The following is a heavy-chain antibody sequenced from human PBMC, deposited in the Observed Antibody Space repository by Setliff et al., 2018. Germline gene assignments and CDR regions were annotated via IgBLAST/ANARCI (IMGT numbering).Heavy chain of an antibody. J-gene: IGHJ4*02. V-gene: IGHV1-2*06. Sequence: ASVKVSCKASGYTFSGYYMHWVRQAPGQGLEWMGRINPNSGGTNYAQKFQGRVTMTSDSSISTAYMELSGLRSDDTAVYYCVMGSGALGPYWGQGTLVTVSS. D-gene: IGHD3-10*01. CDR2: INPNSGGT. CDR1: GYTFSGYY. CDR3: VMGSGALGPY.